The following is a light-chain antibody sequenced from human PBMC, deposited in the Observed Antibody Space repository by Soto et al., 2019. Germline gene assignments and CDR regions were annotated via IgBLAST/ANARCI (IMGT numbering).Light chain of an antibody. CDR3: QQYNSYPWT. CDR2: DAS. Sequence: DIPMTQSPSTLSASVGYRVTITCRASQIISSWLAWYQQKPGKAPKLLIYDASSLESGVPSRFSGSGSGTEFTLTISSLQPDDFATYYCQQYNSYPWTFGQGTKVEIK. J-gene: IGKJ1*01. CDR1: QIISSW. V-gene: IGKV1-5*01.